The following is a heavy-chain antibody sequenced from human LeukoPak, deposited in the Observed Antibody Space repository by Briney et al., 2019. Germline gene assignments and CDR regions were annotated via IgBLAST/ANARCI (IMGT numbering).Heavy chain of an antibody. CDR3: ARVALAAAAYTSGDYYYYMDV. J-gene: IGHJ6*03. D-gene: IGHD6-13*01. Sequence: PSETLSLTCTVSGYSISSGYYWGWIRQPPGKGLEWIGSIYHSGSTYYNPSLKSRVTISVDTSKNQFSLKLSSVTAADTAVYYCARVALAAAAYTSGDYYYYMDVWGKGTTVTISS. V-gene: IGHV4-38-2*02. CDR1: GYSISSGYY. CDR2: IYHSGST.